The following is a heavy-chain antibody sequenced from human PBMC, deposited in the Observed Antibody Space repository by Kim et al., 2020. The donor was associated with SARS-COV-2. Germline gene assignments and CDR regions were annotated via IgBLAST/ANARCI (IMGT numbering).Heavy chain of an antibody. CDR1: GFTFGDYA. J-gene: IGHJ4*02. CDR3: AKDRYSRISEADY. CDR2: ISWNSVNI. V-gene: IGHV3-9*01. D-gene: IGHD1-26*01. Sequence: SLRLSCVASGFTFGDYAMHWVRQAPGKGLEWVSGISWNSVNIGYADSVKGRFTISRDNAKNSLYLQMNSLRAEDTALYYCAKDRYSRISEADYWGQGTLVTVSS.